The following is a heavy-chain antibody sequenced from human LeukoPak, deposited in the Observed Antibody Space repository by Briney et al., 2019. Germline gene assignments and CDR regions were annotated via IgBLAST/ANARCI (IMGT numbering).Heavy chain of an antibody. J-gene: IGHJ4*02. Sequence: PGGSLRLSCAASGFTFSSYDMHWVRQATGKGLEWVSAIGTAGDTYYPGSVKGRFTISRENAKNSLYLQMNSLRAGDTAVYYCARSIPQEAPDYWGQGTLVTVSS. CDR2: IGTAGDT. CDR1: GFTFSSYD. CDR3: ARSIPQEAPDY. V-gene: IGHV3-13*01. D-gene: IGHD2-2*02.